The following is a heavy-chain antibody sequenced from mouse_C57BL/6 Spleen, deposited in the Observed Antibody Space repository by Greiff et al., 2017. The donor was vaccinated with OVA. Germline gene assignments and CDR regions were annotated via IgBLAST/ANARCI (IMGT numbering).Heavy chain of an antibody. D-gene: IGHD1-1*01. CDR1: GFNIKNTY. CDR2: IDPANGNT. V-gene: IGHV14-3*01. J-gene: IGHJ4*01. Sequence: EVQLQQSVTELVRPGASVKLSCTASGFNIKNTYMHWVKQRPEQGLEWIGRIDPANGNTKYAPKFQGKATITADTSSNTAYLQLSSLTSEDTAIYYCAGGFTTVVATDYAMDYWGQGTSVTVSS. CDR3: AGGFTTVVATDYAMDY.